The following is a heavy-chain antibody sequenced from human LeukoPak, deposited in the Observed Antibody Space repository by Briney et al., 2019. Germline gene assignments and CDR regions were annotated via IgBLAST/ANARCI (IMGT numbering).Heavy chain of an antibody. V-gene: IGHV3-74*01. CDR1: GFTFSSYW. D-gene: IGHD3-9*01. CDR3: ARGGVRYFNAMDV. J-gene: IGHJ6*04. CDR2: INSDESST. Sequence: GGSLRLSCAASGFTFSSYWIHWVRQASGKGLVWVSRINSDESSTSYADSVKGRFTISRDNAKNTLYLQMNSLSAEDTAVYYCARGGVRYFNAMDVWGKGTTVTVSS.